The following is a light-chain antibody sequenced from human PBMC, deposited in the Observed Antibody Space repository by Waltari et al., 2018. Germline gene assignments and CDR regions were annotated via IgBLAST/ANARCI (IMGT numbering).Light chain of an antibody. J-gene: IGLJ2*01. Sequence: SYVLTQPPSVSVAPGQTARIPCGGNNIGRRTVHWYQQRPGQAPVLVVYDDTDRPSGIPARFSGSNSGDTATLTISRVEAGDEADYYCHVWDSSSDPVVFGGGTKLTVL. V-gene: IGLV3-21*02. CDR1: NIGRRT. CDR2: DDT. CDR3: HVWDSSSDPVV.